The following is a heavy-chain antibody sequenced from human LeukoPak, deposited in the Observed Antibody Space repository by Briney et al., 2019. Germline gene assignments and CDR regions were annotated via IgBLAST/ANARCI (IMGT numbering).Heavy chain of an antibody. Sequence: GGSLILSCAASGFTFSSYALGWVRQAPGKGLEWVSSIINSSYIYYSDSVKGRFTISRDYIKNSLYLQMNSLRVEDTAVYYCARDRGYSGYAHGYWGQGTLVTVSS. V-gene: IGHV3-21*01. D-gene: IGHD5-12*01. CDR2: IINSSYI. J-gene: IGHJ4*02. CDR1: GFTFSSYA. CDR3: ARDRGYSGYAHGY.